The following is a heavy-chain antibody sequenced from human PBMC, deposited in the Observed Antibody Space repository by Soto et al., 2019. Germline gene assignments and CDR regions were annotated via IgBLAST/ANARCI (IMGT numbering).Heavy chain of an antibody. CDR1: GGSISSGGYY. CDR2: IYYSGST. J-gene: IGHJ3*02. V-gene: IGHV4-31*01. D-gene: IGHD3-3*01. CDR3: ARYTVFEVADIHAFEI. Sequence: QVQLQESGPGLVKPSQTLSLTCTVSGGSISSGGYYWSWIRQHPGKGLEWIGYIYYSGSTYYNPSLKSLVTITVDTSKNQFSLKLSSVTAADTAVYDCARYTVFEVADIHAFEIWGQGTMVTVAA.